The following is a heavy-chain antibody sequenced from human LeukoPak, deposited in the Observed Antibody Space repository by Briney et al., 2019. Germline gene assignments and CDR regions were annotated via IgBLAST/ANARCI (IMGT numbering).Heavy chain of an antibody. CDR2: INSDGSST. V-gene: IGHV3-74*01. CDR1: GLTFRDAW. Sequence: GGSLRLSCAISGLTFRDAWVSWVRQAPGKGLVWVSRINSDGSSTNYADSVKGRFTVSRDNAKNTLYLQMTSLRVEDTAVYHCAREFGGTFLFDYWGQGTLVTVS. J-gene: IGHJ4*02. CDR3: AREFGGTFLFDY. D-gene: IGHD4-23*01.